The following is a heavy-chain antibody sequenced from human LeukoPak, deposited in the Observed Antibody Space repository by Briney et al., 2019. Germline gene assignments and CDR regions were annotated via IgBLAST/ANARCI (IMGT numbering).Heavy chain of an antibody. Sequence: PGGSLRLSCAASGFTFSSYAMNWARQAPGKGLEWVSAISGSGGNTYYADSVKGRFTISRDNSKNTLYQLMNSLRVEDTAVYFCAKPARTDYTDYWGQGTLVTVSS. CDR2: ISGSGGNT. CDR1: GFTFSSYA. CDR3: AKPARTDYTDY. J-gene: IGHJ4*02. D-gene: IGHD1-14*01. V-gene: IGHV3-23*01.